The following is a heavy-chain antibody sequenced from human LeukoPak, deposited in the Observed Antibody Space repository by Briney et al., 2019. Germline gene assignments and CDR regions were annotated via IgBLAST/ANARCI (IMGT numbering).Heavy chain of an antibody. V-gene: IGHV1-69-2*01. Sequence: ASVKISCKVSGYTFTDYYMHWVQQAPGKGLEWMGLVDPEDGETIYAEKFQGRVTITADTSTDTAYMELSSLRSEDTAVYYCATDRRYCSSTGCYSHYFDYWGQGTLVTVSS. CDR2: VDPEDGET. CDR3: ATDRRYCSSTGCYSHYFDY. CDR1: GYTFTDYY. J-gene: IGHJ4*02. D-gene: IGHD2-2*01.